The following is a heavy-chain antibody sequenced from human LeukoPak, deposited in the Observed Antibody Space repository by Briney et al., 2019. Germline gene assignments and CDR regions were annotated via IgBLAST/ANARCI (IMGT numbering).Heavy chain of an antibody. CDR3: ARVSTMVRRAMGV. Sequence: PGGSLRLSCAASGFIFSSYEMNWVRQAPGKGLECVSYISSSGSTIYYADSVKGRFTISRDNAKNSLYLQMNSLRVDDTAVYYCARVSTMVRRAMGVWGQGTTVTVSS. CDR1: GFIFSSYE. CDR2: ISSSGSTI. D-gene: IGHD3-10*01. J-gene: IGHJ6*02. V-gene: IGHV3-48*03.